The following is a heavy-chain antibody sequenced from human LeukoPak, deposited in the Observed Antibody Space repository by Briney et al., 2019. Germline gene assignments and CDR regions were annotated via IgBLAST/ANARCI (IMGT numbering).Heavy chain of an antibody. J-gene: IGHJ5*02. CDR1: GGSISSYY. D-gene: IGHD6-13*01. CDR3: ARGGAAGSWFDP. Sequence: SETLSLTCTVSGGSISSYYWSWIRQPPGKGLEWIGYIYYSGSTNYNPSLKSRVTISVDTSKNQFSLNLSSVTAADTAVYYCARGGAAGSWFDPWGQGTLVTVSS. CDR2: IYYSGST. V-gene: IGHV4-59*01.